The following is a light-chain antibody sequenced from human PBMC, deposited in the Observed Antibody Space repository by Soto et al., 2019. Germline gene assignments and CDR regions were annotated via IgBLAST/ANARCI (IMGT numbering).Light chain of an antibody. CDR3: AAWDGSLNGRV. V-gene: IGLV1-44*01. J-gene: IGLJ2*01. CDR1: SSNIGSNA. CDR2: SNN. Sequence: QSVLTQPPSASGTPGQRVTISCSGSSSNIGSNAANWYRQLPGTAPKLLIYSNNQRPSGVPDRFSGSKSGTSASLAISGLQSEEEADYYCAAWDGSLNGRVFGGGTKVTVL.